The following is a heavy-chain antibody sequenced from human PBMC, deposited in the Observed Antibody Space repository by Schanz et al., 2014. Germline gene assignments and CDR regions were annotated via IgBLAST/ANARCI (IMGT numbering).Heavy chain of an antibody. V-gene: IGHV3-23*04. Sequence: EVQLVESGGGLVQPGGSLRLSCVASGFTFSNYWMTWVRQAPGKGLEWVSAISGSGGSTYYADSVKGRFTISRDNSKNTLYLQMSSLRADDTAVYYCAKSQGSSFDSWGQGTLVTVSS. D-gene: IGHD6-13*01. J-gene: IGHJ4*02. CDR3: AKSQGSSFDS. CDR2: ISGSGGST. CDR1: GFTFSNYW.